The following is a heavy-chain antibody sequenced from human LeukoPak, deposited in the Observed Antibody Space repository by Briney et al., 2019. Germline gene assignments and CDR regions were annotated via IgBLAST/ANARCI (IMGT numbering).Heavy chain of an antibody. CDR2: IRSKAYGGTT. V-gene: IGHV3-49*03. J-gene: IGHJ4*02. Sequence: GGSLRLSCTASGFTFGDYAMSWFRQAPGKGLEWVGFIRSKAYGGTTEYAASVKGRFTISRDDSKSIAYLQMNSLKTEDTAVYYCTRVGDIVVVVWDYWGQGTLVTVSS. CDR1: GFTFGDYA. CDR3: TRVGDIVVVVWDY. D-gene: IGHD2-15*01.